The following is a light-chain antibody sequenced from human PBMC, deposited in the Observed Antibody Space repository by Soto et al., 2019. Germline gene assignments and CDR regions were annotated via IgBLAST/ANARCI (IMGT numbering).Light chain of an antibody. V-gene: IGKV3-15*01. Sequence: EIVMTQSPATLSVSPGERATLSCRASQSVSSNLAWYQQKPGQAPRLLIYGASTRATGSPARFSGSGSGTEFTLTLSSLQSEDFAVYYCQHYNNWPRTFGQGTKVEIK. CDR1: QSVSSN. J-gene: IGKJ1*01. CDR2: GAS. CDR3: QHYNNWPRT.